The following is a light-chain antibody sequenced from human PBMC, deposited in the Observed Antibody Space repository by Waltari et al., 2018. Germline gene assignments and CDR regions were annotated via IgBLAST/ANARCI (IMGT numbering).Light chain of an antibody. V-gene: IGKV3-15*01. CDR2: GAS. CDR3: QQYNKWPSYT. Sequence: EIVMPQSPAALSVSPGGRVTLSCRASQSVSTNVASYQQKPDQAPRLLTHGASTRATGIPVRFSGSGSGTEFTLTISSLQSEDFAVYYCQQYNKWPSYTFGQGTKLEI. J-gene: IGKJ2*01. CDR1: QSVSTN.